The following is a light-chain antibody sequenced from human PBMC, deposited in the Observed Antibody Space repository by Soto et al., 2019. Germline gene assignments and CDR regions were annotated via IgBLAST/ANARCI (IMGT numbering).Light chain of an antibody. J-gene: IGKJ1*01. CDR3: QQYGSSGT. V-gene: IGKV3-20*01. CDR1: QSFNSIY. Sequence: EIVLTQSPGTLSLSPGEIATLSCRASQSFNSIYLAWYQQKPGQAPRLLIYGASSRATGIPDRFSGSGSGTDFTLTISRLEPEDFAVYYCQQYGSSGTCGQGTKVDIK. CDR2: GAS.